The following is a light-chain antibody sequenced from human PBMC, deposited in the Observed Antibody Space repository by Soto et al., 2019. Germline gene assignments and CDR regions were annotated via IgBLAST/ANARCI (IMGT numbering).Light chain of an antibody. CDR2: DAS. J-gene: IGKJ2*01. V-gene: IGKV1-33*01. CDR1: QDINNC. CDR3: KHYYNLSMYT. Sequence: DIQLTQSPSSLSASVGDRVTITCQARQDINNCLNWYQQKPGKAPKLLIYDASNLETGVPSGFSGSGSGTDYHVTTSSLEDEDIATYYCKHYYNLSMYTFGQGTKLEIK.